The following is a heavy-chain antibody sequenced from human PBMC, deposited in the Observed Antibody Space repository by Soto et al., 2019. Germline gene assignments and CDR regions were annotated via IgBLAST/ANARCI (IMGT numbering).Heavy chain of an antibody. CDR2: ISSSSSTI. V-gene: IGHV3-48*02. J-gene: IGHJ6*02. CDR1: GFTFSSYS. Sequence: PGGSLRLSCAASGFTFSSYSMNWVRQAPGKGLEWVSYISSSSSTIYYADSVKGRFTISRDNAKNSLYLQMNSLRDEDTAVYYCARDHVVAAPYYYYYGMDVWGQGTTVTVSS. CDR3: ARDHVVAAPYYYYYGMDV. D-gene: IGHD2-15*01.